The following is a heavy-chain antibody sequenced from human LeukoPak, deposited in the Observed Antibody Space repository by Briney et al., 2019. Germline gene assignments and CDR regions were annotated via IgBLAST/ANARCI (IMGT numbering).Heavy chain of an antibody. D-gene: IGHD6-13*01. Sequence: ASVKVSCTASGYTFTSYYIHWVRQAPGQGLEWMGIINPSGGSTSYAQKFQGRVTMTRDMSTSTVYMELSSLRSEDTAVYYCARGRQQLDEGYYFDYWGQGTLVTVSS. V-gene: IGHV1-46*01. CDR1: GYTFTSYY. J-gene: IGHJ4*02. CDR3: ARGRQQLDEGYYFDY. CDR2: INPSGGST.